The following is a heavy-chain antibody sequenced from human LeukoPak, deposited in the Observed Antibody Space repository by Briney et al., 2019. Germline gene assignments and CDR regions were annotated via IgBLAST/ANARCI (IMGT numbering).Heavy chain of an antibody. CDR1: GGTFSSYA. CDR3: ARDSLPAYCSSTSCYTNAFDI. Sequence: GASVKVSCKASGGTFSSYAISWVRQAPGQGLEWMGGIIPILGTANYAQKFQGRVTITTDESTSTAYMELSSLRSEDTAVYYCARDSLPAYCSSTSCYTNAFDIWGQGTMVTVSS. V-gene: IGHV1-69*05. J-gene: IGHJ3*02. D-gene: IGHD2-2*02. CDR2: IIPILGTA.